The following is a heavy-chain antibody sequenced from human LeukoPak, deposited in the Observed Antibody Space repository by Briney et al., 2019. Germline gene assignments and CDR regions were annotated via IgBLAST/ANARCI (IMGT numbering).Heavy chain of an antibody. Sequence: GGSLRLSCAASGFAFNKYWMHWVRPAPGKGLVWVSRINGDGSTTSYADSVKGGFTISRDNAKNTLYLQMSSLRAEDTAVYYCATGNYYDSRGYYTFGHWGQGTLVTVSS. D-gene: IGHD3-22*01. CDR1: GFAFNKYW. V-gene: IGHV3-74*01. CDR3: ATGNYYDSRGYYTFGH. CDR2: INGDGSTT. J-gene: IGHJ1*01.